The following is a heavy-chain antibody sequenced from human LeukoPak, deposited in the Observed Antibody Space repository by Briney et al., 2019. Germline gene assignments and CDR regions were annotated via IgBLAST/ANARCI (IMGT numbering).Heavy chain of an antibody. V-gene: IGHV1-18*01. CDR2: ISAYNGNT. J-gene: IGHJ4*02. CDR3: ARDRVENVDTAMEFDY. CDR1: GYTFTSYG. Sequence: GASVKVSCKASGYTFTSYGISWVRQAPGQGLEWMGWISAYNGNTNYAQKLQGRVTMTTDTSTSTAYMELRSLRSDDTAVYYCARDRVENVDTAMEFDYWGQGTLVTVSS. D-gene: IGHD5-18*01.